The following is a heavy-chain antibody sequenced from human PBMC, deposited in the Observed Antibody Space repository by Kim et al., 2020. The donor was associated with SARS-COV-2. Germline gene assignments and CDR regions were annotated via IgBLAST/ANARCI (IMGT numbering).Heavy chain of an antibody. CDR3: ARQREMIAASGTRFGMDV. J-gene: IGHJ6*02. V-gene: IGHV4-39*01. CDR2: IFHSGST. Sequence: SETLSLTCSVSGGSISSSTYYWAWIRHLPGKGLEWIGTIFHSGSTYYNPSLKSRLHMSVDTSKNQFSLRLYSVTAADTAVYYCARQREMIAASGTRFGMDVWGQGTTVTVSS. D-gene: IGHD6-13*01. CDR1: GGSISSSTYY.